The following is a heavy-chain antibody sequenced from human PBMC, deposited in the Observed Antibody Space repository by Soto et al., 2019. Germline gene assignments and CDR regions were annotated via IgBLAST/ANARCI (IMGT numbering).Heavy chain of an antibody. D-gene: IGHD3-3*01. CDR3: ARWSYLDY. CDR2: ISGSDGKT. V-gene: IGHV3-23*01. CDR1: GFSFGSYA. Sequence: GGSLRLSCVASGFSFGSYALTWVRQAPGKGLEWVSTISGSDGKTFYADAVKGRFSISRDISQSTLYLQMNSLRADDTAIYYCARWSYLDYWGQGTRVTVS. J-gene: IGHJ4*02.